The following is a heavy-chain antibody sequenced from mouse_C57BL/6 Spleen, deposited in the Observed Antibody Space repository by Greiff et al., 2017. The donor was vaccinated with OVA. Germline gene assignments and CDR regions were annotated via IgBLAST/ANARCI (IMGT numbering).Heavy chain of an antibody. CDR3: AREGAITTARRNYFDY. CDR1: GYTFTSYG. Sequence: VQLQQSGAELARPGASVKLSCKASGYTFTSYGISWVKQSTGQGLEWIGELYPRSGNTYYNEKFKGKATLTADKSSSTAYMELRSLTSEDSAVYFCAREGAITTARRNYFDYWGQGTTLTVSS. V-gene: IGHV1-81*01. CDR2: LYPRSGNT. J-gene: IGHJ2*01. D-gene: IGHD1-2*01.